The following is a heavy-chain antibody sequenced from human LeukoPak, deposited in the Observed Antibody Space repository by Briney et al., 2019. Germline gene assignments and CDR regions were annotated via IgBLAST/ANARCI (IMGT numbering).Heavy chain of an antibody. V-gene: IGHV3-73*01. D-gene: IGHD2-15*01. Sequence: GGSLRLSCAASGFPFSGSAMHWVRQASGKGLEWVGRIGSKANSYATAYAASVKGRFTISGDDSKNPAYLHMNSLKTEDTAVSYCTRLTVVVVARSPGMDVWGKGTTVTVSS. CDR3: TRLTVVVVARSPGMDV. J-gene: IGHJ6*04. CDR2: IGSKANSYAT. CDR1: GFPFSGSA.